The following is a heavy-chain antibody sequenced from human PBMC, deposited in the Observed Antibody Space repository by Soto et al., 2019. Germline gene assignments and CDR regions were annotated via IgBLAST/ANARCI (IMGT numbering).Heavy chain of an antibody. Sequence: PTWSVRLYCAVSPFTFSDYSMAWVRQSPGKGLEWISYIFVTSTIIYYADSVKGRFTVSRDNAQNSLSLQMNSLRVEDTGIYYCARDKHWAFDTWGQGT. CDR2: IFVTSTII. D-gene: IGHD7-27*01. J-gene: IGHJ5*02. CDR1: PFTFSDYS. CDR3: ARDKHWAFDT. V-gene: IGHV3-48*04.